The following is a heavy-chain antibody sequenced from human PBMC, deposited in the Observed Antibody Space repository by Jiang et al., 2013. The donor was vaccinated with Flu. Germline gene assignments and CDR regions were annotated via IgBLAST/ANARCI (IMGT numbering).Heavy chain of an antibody. Sequence: GAEVKKPGSAVKVSCKVSGGTFSTFAISWVRQAPGQGLEWMGKIIPVADTKNYAQRFHGRLTITADESTRTAYMELSSLTSEDTAMYYCAREEATDYWGQGTLVTVSS. J-gene: IGHJ4*02. D-gene: IGHD5-12*01. CDR1: GGTFSTFA. CDR3: AREEATDY. V-gene: IGHV1-69*11. CDR2: IIPVADTK.